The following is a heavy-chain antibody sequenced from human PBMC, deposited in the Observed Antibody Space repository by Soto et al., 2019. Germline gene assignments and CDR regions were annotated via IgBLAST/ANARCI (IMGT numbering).Heavy chain of an antibody. CDR2: IRGSGGST. J-gene: IGHJ6*02. D-gene: IGHD3-16*01. CDR1: GFTFSSYA. CDR3: AKDSLAICRQTGYYYGMDV. Sequence: EVQLLESGGGLVQPGGSLRLSCAASGFTFSSYAMSWVRQAPGKGLEWVAAIRGSGGSTYYADSVKGRFTISRDNYKNTLYLQMNRLRAEDTAVYYCAKDSLAICRQTGYYYGMDVWGQGTTVTVSS. V-gene: IGHV3-23*01.